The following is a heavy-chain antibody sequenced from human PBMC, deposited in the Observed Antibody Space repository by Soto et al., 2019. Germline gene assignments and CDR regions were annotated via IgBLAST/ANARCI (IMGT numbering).Heavy chain of an antibody. D-gene: IGHD6-13*01. CDR1: GFALSTSGVG. CDR2: IYWNDDK. Sequence: SGPTLVNPTQTLTLTCTFSGFALSTSGVGVGWIRQPPGKALEWLALIYWNDDKRYSPSLKSSLTITKDTTNNQVILTNTNLDPVDSDPSSCAHRALLLCSSWSSRNWFDSWGQGTLVTVSS. J-gene: IGHJ5*01. CDR3: AHRALLLCSSWSSRNWFDS. V-gene: IGHV2-5*01.